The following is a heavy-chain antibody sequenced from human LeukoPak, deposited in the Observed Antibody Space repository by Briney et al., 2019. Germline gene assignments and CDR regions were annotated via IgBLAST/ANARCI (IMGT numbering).Heavy chain of an antibody. CDR1: GYTFSTYG. J-gene: IGHJ6*02. V-gene: IGHV1-18*01. CDR3: ARESSSYFGMDV. Sequence: ASVKVSCKASGYTFSTYGISWVRQAPGQGLEWIGWISAYSGNTNYAQKFQGRVTMTTDTSTSTAYMELRSLRSDDTVVYYCARESSSYFGMDVWGQGTTVTVSS. CDR2: ISAYSGNT. D-gene: IGHD6-6*01.